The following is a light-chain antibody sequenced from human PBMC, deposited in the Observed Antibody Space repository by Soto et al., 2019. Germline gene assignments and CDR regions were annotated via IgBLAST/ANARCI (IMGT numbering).Light chain of an antibody. CDR2: DAS. Sequence: DIQMTQSPSTLSASVGDRVTITCRASQSISSWLAWYQQKPGKAPKLLIYDASSLESGVPSRFSGSGSGTEFTLTIISLQPDDFATYYCQQYNSYGTFGQGTKVDIK. J-gene: IGKJ1*01. CDR1: QSISSW. CDR3: QQYNSYGT. V-gene: IGKV1-5*01.